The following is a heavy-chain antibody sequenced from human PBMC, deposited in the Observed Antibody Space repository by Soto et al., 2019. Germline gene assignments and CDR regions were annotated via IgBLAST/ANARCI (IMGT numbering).Heavy chain of an antibody. CDR1: GYTFTSYY. D-gene: IGHD2-2*01. Sequence: ASVKVSCKASGYTFTSYYIHWVRQAPGQGLEWMGIINPSGGSTSYAQKFQGRVTMTRDTSTSTVYMELSSLRSEDTAVYYCARDRVVVVPAAMRHYYYGMYVWGQGTTVTVSS. CDR2: INPSGGST. CDR3: ARDRVVVVPAAMRHYYYGMYV. V-gene: IGHV1-46*01. J-gene: IGHJ6*02.